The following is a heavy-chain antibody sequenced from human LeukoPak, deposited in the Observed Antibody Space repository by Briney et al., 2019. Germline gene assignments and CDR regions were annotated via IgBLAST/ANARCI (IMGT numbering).Heavy chain of an antibody. CDR2: IIPILGIA. CDR1: GYTFTSSG. D-gene: IGHD3-10*01. CDR3: ARTTMVRGVYFDY. Sequence: GASVKVSCKASGYTFTSSGISWVRQAPGQGLEWMGRIIPILGIANYAQKFQGRVTITADKSTSTAYMELSSLRSEDTAVYYCARTTMVRGVYFDYWGQGTLVTVSS. V-gene: IGHV1-69*04. J-gene: IGHJ4*02.